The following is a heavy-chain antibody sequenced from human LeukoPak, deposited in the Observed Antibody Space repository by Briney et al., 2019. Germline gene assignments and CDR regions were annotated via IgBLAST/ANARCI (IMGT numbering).Heavy chain of an antibody. J-gene: IGHJ5*02. Sequence: PSETLSLTCAVYGGSFSGYYWSWIRQPPGKGLEWIGSIYHSGRTYYNPSLKSRVTISVDTSKNQFSLKLSSVTAADTAVYYCARDGGFGEPSFNPWGQGTLVTVSS. CDR3: ARDGGFGEPSFNP. D-gene: IGHD3-10*01. CDR2: IYHSGRT. V-gene: IGHV4-34*01. CDR1: GGSFSGYY.